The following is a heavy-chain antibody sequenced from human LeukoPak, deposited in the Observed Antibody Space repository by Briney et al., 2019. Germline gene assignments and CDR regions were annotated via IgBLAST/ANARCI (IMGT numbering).Heavy chain of an antibody. D-gene: IGHD3-3*01. J-gene: IGHJ3*02. CDR1: GFTFSSYA. Sequence: GGSLRLSCAASGFTFSSYAMSWVRQAPGKGLEWVSAISGSGGSTYYADSVKGRFTISRDNSKNTLYLQMNSLRAEDTAVYYCAKDINYYDFWSGYPPGAFDIWGQGTMVTVSS. V-gene: IGHV3-23*01. CDR3: AKDINYYDFWSGYPPGAFDI. CDR2: ISGSGGST.